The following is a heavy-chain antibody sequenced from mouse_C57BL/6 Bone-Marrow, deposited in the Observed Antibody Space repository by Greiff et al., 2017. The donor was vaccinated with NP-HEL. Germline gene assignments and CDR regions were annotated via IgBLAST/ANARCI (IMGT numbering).Heavy chain of an antibody. J-gene: IGHJ4*01. CDR2: ISYDGSN. CDR1: GYSITSGYY. Sequence: ESGPGLVKPSQSLSLTCSVTGYSITSGYYWNWIRQFPGNKLEWMGYISYDGSNNYNPSLKNRISITRDTSKNQFFLKLNSVTTEDTATYYCAREVYYHYAMDYWGQGTSVTVSS. CDR3: AREVYYHYAMDY. D-gene: IGHD1-1*01. V-gene: IGHV3-6*01.